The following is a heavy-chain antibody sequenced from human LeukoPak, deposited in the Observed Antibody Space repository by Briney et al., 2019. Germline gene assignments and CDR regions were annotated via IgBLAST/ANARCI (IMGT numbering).Heavy chain of an antibody. Sequence: GESLRLSCAASEFSFTNYWMSWVRQAPGKGLEWVANVKEDGTTKQYVDSVKGRFTISRDNAKNSLYLQMDSLRAEDTAVYYCVSQEVVPHWGQGTLVSVSS. CDR3: VSQEVVPH. J-gene: IGHJ4*02. V-gene: IGHV3-7*01. D-gene: IGHD2-15*01. CDR2: VKEDGTTK. CDR1: EFSFTNYW.